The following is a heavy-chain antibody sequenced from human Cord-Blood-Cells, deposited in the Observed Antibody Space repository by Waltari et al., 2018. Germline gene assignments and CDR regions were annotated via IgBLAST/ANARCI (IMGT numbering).Heavy chain of an antibody. CDR3: ARLLWFGEPYFDY. CDR2: ISSSSSYI. D-gene: IGHD3-10*01. J-gene: IGHJ4*02. CDR1: GFTFSSYS. Sequence: EVQLVESGGGLVKPGGSVRLSCAASGFTFSSYSMNWVRLSPGKGLEWVSSISSSSSYIYYADSVKGRFTISRDNAKNSLYLQMNSLRAEDTAVYYCARLLWFGEPYFDYWGQGTLVTVSS. V-gene: IGHV3-21*01.